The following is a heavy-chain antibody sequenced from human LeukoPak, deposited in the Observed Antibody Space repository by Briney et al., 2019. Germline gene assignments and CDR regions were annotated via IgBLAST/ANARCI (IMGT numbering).Heavy chain of an antibody. V-gene: IGHV3-66*02. CDR3: ARDQEYQLTYYFDY. CDR1: GFTVSSNY. J-gene: IGHJ4*02. CDR2: IYSGGST. D-gene: IGHD2-2*01. Sequence: PGGSLRLSCAASGFTVSSNYMSWVRQAPGKGLEWVSVIYSGGSTYYADSVKGRFTISRDNSKNTLYLQMNSLRAEDTAVYYCARDQEYQLTYYFDYWGQGTLVTVSS.